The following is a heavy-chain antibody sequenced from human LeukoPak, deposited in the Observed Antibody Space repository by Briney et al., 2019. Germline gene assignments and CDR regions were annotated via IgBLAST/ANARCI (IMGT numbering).Heavy chain of an antibody. J-gene: IGHJ4*02. D-gene: IGHD2-15*01. V-gene: IGHV1-18*01. CDR2: ISYYNGDT. Sequence: AAVKVSCKASGYTFTSYDIAWVRQAPGQGLEWMAWISYYNGDTNYAQKLQGRVTMTTDTSTSTAYMELTSLNSDDTAVYYCARDVYCSGGNCYYYFDYWGQGTLVTVSS. CDR1: GYTFTSYD. CDR3: ARDVYCSGGNCYYYFDY.